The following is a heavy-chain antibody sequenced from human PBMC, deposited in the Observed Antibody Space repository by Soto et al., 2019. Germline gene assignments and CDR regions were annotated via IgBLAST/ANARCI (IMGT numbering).Heavy chain of an antibody. CDR1: GFTFRTYT. CDR3: AKDRHPDGLCPFDH. Sequence: EVQLVESGGGLVQPGGSLRLSCVASGFTFRTYTMSWVRQAPGQGLEWLSGNYGGGDGISYADSVKGRFTISRDNSRSTLYLQMNSLRSEDTAIYYCAKDRHPDGLCPFDHWGRGTLINVSS. J-gene: IGHJ4*02. V-gene: IGHV3-23*04. D-gene: IGHD2-8*01. CDR2: NYGGGDGI.